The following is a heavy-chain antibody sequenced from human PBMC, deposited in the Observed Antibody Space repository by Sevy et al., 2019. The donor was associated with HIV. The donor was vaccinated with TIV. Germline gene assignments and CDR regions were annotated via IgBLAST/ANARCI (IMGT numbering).Heavy chain of an antibody. CDR2: IYYSGST. V-gene: IGHV4-39*01. CDR1: GGSISSSSYY. CDR3: ARQGLKSVDP. J-gene: IGHJ5*02. Sequence: SETLSLTCTVSGGSISSSSYYWGWIRQPPGKGLEWIGSIYYSGSTYYNPSLKSRVTISVDTSKNQFSLKLSSVTAADTAVYYCARQGLKSVDPWGQGTLVTVSS.